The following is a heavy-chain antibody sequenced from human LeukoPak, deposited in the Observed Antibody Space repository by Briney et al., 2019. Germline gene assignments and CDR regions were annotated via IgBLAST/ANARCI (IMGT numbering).Heavy chain of an antibody. D-gene: IGHD3-10*01. Sequence: GGSLRLSCAASGFTFNSYEMNWVRQAPGKGLEWVSYISSSGGTIYYADSVRGRFTISRDNAKNSLYLQMNSLRAEDTAVYYCARFLHGSGNYPLDYWGQGTLVTVSS. J-gene: IGHJ4*02. CDR1: GFTFNSYE. CDR2: ISSSGGTI. V-gene: IGHV3-48*03. CDR3: ARFLHGSGNYPLDY.